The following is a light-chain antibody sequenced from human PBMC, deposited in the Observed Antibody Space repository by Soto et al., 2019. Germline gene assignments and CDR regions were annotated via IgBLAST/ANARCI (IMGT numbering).Light chain of an antibody. J-gene: IGKJ1*01. Sequence: EIVMTQSPATLSVYPGERATLSCRASQSVRSNLAWYQQKPGQAPRLLIYSASTRATGFPARFSGSGSGTEFTLTISSLQSEDFAVYYCQQYNNWPQTFGQGTKVDIK. V-gene: IGKV3-15*01. CDR3: QQYNNWPQT. CDR2: SAS. CDR1: QSVRSN.